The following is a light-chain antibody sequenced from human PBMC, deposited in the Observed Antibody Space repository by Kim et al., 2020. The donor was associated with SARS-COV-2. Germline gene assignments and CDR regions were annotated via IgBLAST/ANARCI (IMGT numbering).Light chain of an antibody. CDR3: SSYTSSSTRV. V-gene: IGLV2-14*04. CDR1: SSDIGGYNF. J-gene: IGLJ3*02. Sequence: GQSLTITCTGTSSDIGGYNFVARYQLHPGKAPKLMIYDVSNRPSGISNRFSGSKSGNTASLTISGLQAEDEADYYCSSYTSSSTRVFGGGTQLTVL. CDR2: DVS.